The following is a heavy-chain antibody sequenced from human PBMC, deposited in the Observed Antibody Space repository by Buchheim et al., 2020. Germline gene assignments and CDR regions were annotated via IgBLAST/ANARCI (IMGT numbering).Heavy chain of an antibody. Sequence: EVQLVESGGGLVQPGGSLRLSCAASGFTFSSYSMNWVRQAPGKGLEWVSYISSSSSTIYYADSVKGRFIISRDNAKNSLYLQMNSLRAEDTAVYYCAREGGTICGVVTPMDGWGKGTT. V-gene: IGHV3-48*01. J-gene: IGHJ6*03. CDR1: GFTFSSYS. CDR2: ISSSSSTI. CDR3: AREGGTICGVVTPMDG. D-gene: IGHD3-3*01.